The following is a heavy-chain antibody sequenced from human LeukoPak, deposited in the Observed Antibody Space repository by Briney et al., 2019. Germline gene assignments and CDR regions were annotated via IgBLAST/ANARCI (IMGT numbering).Heavy chain of an antibody. Sequence: GRSLRLSCAASGFTFSNYGMHWVRQPPGKGLEWLAVIWYDGSNQYYADSVKGRFTISRDNSENTLYLQMNSLRAEDTAVYYCARDDAYYFDSSGNSPPEKWGQGTLVTVSS. CDR3: ARDDAYYFDSSGNSPPEK. V-gene: IGHV3-33*01. CDR2: IWYDGSNQ. D-gene: IGHD3-22*01. CDR1: GFTFSNYG. J-gene: IGHJ4*02.